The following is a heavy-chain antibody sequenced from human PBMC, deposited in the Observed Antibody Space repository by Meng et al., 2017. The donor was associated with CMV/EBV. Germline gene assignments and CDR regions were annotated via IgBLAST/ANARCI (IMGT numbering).Heavy chain of an antibody. CDR2: VNHSGST. CDR1: GGSFSGYY. J-gene: IGHJ5*02. CDR3: ARGRFVYCSSTSCYTRWNWFDP. D-gene: IGHD2-2*02. Sequence: SETLSLTCAVYGGSFSGYYWSWIRQPPGKGPEWIGEVNHSGSTNYNPSLKSRVTISVDTSKNQFSLKLSSVTAADTAVYYCARGRFVYCSSTSCYTRWNWFDPWGQGTLVTVSS. V-gene: IGHV4-34*01.